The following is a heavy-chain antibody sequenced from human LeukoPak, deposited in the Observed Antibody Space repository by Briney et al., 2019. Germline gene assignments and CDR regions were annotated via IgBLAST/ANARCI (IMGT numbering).Heavy chain of an antibody. V-gene: IGHV3-9*01. CDR1: GFTFGDYA. Sequence: PGRSLRLSCAASGFTFGDYAMHWVRQAPGKGLEWVSGISCNSGSIGYADSVKGRFTISRDNAKNSLYLQMNSLRAEDTALYYCAKSYYYGSGSYHPGAFDIWGQGTMVTVSS. D-gene: IGHD3-10*01. CDR3: AKSYYYGSGSYHPGAFDI. CDR2: ISCNSGSI. J-gene: IGHJ3*02.